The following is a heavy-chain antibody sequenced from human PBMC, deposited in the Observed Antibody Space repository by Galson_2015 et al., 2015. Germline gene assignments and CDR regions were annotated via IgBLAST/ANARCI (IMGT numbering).Heavy chain of an antibody. CDR3: AKGGSAYDFDY. Sequence: SLRLSCAASGFTFSSYAMNWVRQAPGKGLEWASAISGTGGDTYYADSVKGRFTISRDNSKNTLYLQMNSLRVEDSAVYYCAKGGSAYDFDYWGQGTLVTVSS. CDR1: GFTFSSYA. CDR2: ISGTGGDT. J-gene: IGHJ4*02. V-gene: IGHV3-23*01. D-gene: IGHD5-12*01.